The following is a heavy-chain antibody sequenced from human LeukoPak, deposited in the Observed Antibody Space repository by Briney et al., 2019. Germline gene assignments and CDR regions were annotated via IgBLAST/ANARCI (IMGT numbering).Heavy chain of an antibody. J-gene: IGHJ6*02. CDR2: ISYDGSNK. CDR1: GFTFSSYG. V-gene: IGHV3-30*03. CDR3: ARIGGSSTTAYYYYGMDV. D-gene: IGHD1-26*01. Sequence: PGGSLRLSCAASGFTFSSYGMHWVRQAPGKGLEWVAVISYDGSNKYYADSVKCRFTISRDNSKNTLYLQMNSLRAEDTAVYYCARIGGSSTTAYYYYGMDVWGQGTTVTVSS.